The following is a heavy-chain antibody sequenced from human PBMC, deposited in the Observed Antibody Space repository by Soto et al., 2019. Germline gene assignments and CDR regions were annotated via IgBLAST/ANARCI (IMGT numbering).Heavy chain of an antibody. CDR2: ISGSGGGT. Sequence: EVQLLESGGGLVQPGGSLRLSCAASGFTFSNYAMSWVRQAPGKGLEWVSAISGSGGGTYYADSVKGRFTISRDNSKNTLYLQMNSLRAEDTAVYYCAKSRGYSYGADFDYWGQGTLVTVSS. D-gene: IGHD5-18*01. CDR3: AKSRGYSYGADFDY. V-gene: IGHV3-23*01. CDR1: GFTFSNYA. J-gene: IGHJ4*02.